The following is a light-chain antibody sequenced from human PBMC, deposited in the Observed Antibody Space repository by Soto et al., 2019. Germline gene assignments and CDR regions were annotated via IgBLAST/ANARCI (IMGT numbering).Light chain of an antibody. Sequence: NFMLTQPHSVSESPGKTVTISCTRSSGSIASNYVQWYQQRPGSAPTTVIYEDNQRPSGVPDRFSGSIDSSSTSASLTISGLKTEDEADYYCQSYDGGWVFGGGTKLTVL. CDR3: QSYDGGWV. J-gene: IGLJ3*02. CDR2: EDN. CDR1: SGSIASNY. V-gene: IGLV6-57*04.